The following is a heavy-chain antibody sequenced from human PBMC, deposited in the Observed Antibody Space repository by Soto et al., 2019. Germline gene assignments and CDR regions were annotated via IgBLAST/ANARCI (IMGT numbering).Heavy chain of an antibody. CDR1: GYSFTSYW. CDR3: ARQRGYCSSTSSSTAYSYGMDV. J-gene: IGHJ6*02. Sequence: PGESLKISCKGSGYSFTSYWIGWVRQMPGKGLEWMGIIYPGDSDTRYSPSFQGQVTISADKSISTAYLQWSSLKASDTAMYYCARQRGYCSSTSSSTAYSYGMDVWGQGTTVTVSS. CDR2: IYPGDSDT. D-gene: IGHD2-2*01. V-gene: IGHV5-51*01.